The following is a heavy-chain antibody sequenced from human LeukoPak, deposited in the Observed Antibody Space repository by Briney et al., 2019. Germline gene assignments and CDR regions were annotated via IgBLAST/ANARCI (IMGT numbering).Heavy chain of an antibody. CDR2: IYYSGST. V-gene: IGHV4-31*03. CDR1: GGSISSGGYY. CDR3: VMIVVVTGNGAFDI. Sequence: SSETLTLTCTVSGGSISSGGYYWSWIRQHPGKGLEWIGYIYYSGSTYYNPSLKSRVTISVDTSKNQFSLKLSSVTAADTAVYYCVMIVVVTGNGAFDIWGQGTMVTVSS. J-gene: IGHJ3*02. D-gene: IGHD3-22*01.